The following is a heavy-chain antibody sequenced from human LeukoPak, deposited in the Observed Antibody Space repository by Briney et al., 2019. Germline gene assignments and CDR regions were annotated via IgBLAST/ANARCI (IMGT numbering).Heavy chain of an antibody. CDR2: TYYRSKWYN. J-gene: IGHJ4*02. Sequence: SQTLSLTCAISGDSVSSNSAAWNWIRQSPSRGLEWLGRTYYRSKWYNDYAVSVKSRITINPDTSKNQFSLKLSSVTAADTAVYYCARYSLRSGYPYYFDYWGQGTLVTVSS. D-gene: IGHD3-3*01. V-gene: IGHV6-1*01. CDR3: ARYSLRSGYPYYFDY. CDR1: GDSVSSNSAA.